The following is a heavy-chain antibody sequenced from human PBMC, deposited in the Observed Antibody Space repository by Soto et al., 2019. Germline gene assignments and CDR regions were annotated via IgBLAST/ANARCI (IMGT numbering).Heavy chain of an antibody. CDR2: IYYSGST. V-gene: IGHV4-30-4*01. CDR3: ARDLIPTSYYYDSSGYYAFDP. J-gene: IGHJ5*02. Sequence: QVQLQESGPGLVKPSQTLSLTCTVSGGSISSGDYYWSWIRQPPGKGLEWIGYIYYSGSTYYNPSLKSRVTISVDTSKNQFSLKLSSVTAADTAVYYCARDLIPTSYYYDSSGYYAFDPWGQGTLVTVSS. CDR1: GGSISSGDYY. D-gene: IGHD3-22*01.